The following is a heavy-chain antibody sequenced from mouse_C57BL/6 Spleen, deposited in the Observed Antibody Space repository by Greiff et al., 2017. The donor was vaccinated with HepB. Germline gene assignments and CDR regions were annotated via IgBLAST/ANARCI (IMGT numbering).Heavy chain of an antibody. CDR2: IWSGGST. J-gene: IGHJ4*01. CDR3: AKPSLNWEDAMDY. CDR1: GFSLTSYG. Sequence: VQGVESGPGLVQPSQSLSITCTVSGFSLTSYGVHWVRQPPGKGLEWLGVIWSGGSTDYNAAFISRLSISKDNSKSQVFFKMNSLQADDTAIYYCAKPSLNWEDAMDYWGQGTSVTVSS. D-gene: IGHD4-1*01. V-gene: IGHV2-4*01.